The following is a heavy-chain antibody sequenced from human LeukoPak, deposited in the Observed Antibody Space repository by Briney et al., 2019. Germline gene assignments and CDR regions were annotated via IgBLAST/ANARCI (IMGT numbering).Heavy chain of an antibody. CDR2: IYTSGST. J-gene: IGHJ4*02. CDR3: ARENSGSYREFDY. V-gene: IGHV4-4*07. D-gene: IGHD1-26*01. CDR1: GGSISSYY. Sequence: PSETLSLPCTGSGGSISSYYWSWIRQPAGKGLEWIGRIYTSGSTNYNASLKSRVSMSVDTSKNQFSLKLSSVTAADTAVFYCARENSGSYREFDYWGQGTLVTVSS.